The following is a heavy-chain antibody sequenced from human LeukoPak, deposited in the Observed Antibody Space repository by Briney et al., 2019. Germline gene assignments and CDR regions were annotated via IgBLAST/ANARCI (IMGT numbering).Heavy chain of an antibody. J-gene: IGHJ5*02. V-gene: IGHV4-59*01. CDR2: IYYSGST. Sequence: SETLSLTCAVYGGSFSGYYWSWIRQPPGKRLEWIGYIYYSGSTNYNPSLKSRVTISVDTSKNQFSLKLSSVTAADTAVYYCARRLERRGWFDPWGQGTLVTVSS. CDR3: ARRLERRGWFDP. CDR1: GGSFSGYY. D-gene: IGHD1-1*01.